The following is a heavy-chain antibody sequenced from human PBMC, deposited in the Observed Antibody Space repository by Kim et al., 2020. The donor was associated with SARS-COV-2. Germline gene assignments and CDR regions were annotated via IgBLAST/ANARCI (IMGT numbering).Heavy chain of an antibody. Sequence: GGSLRLSCAASGFTVSSNYMSWVRQAPGKGLEWVSVIYSGGSTYNADSVKGRFTISRHNSKNTLYLQMNSLRAEDTAVYYCAREGVTMVRGVTGGMDVWGQGTTVTVSS. J-gene: IGHJ6*02. D-gene: IGHD3-10*01. CDR1: GFTVSSNY. CDR2: IYSGGST. CDR3: AREGVTMVRGVTGGMDV. V-gene: IGHV3-53*04.